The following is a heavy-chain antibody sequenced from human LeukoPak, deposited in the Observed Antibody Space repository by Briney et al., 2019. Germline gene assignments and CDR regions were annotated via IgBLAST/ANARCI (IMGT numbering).Heavy chain of an antibody. D-gene: IGHD6-13*01. CDR2: INHSGST. J-gene: IGHJ4*02. Sequence: SETLSLTCAVYGGSFSGYYWSWIRQPPGRGLEWIGEINHSGSTNYNPSLKSRVTISVDTSKNQFSLKLSSVTAADTAVYYCARRRIAAAGRGLDYWGQGTLVTVSS. V-gene: IGHV4-34*01. CDR1: GGSFSGYY. CDR3: ARRRIAAAGRGLDY.